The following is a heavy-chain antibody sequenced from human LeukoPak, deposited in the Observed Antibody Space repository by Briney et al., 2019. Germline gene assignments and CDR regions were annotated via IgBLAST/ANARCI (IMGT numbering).Heavy chain of an antibody. Sequence: GRSLRLSCAASGFPFSIYGMHWVRQAPGKGLEWVAIITFDGNSKSYADSVKGRFTVSRDNSKNTLYLQMSSLRTEDTAVYYCAKDLSSGSYSFDSWGQGALVTVSS. CDR1: GFPFSIYG. CDR2: ITFDGNSK. CDR3: AKDLSSGSYSFDS. D-gene: IGHD2/OR15-2a*01. J-gene: IGHJ4*02. V-gene: IGHV3-30*18.